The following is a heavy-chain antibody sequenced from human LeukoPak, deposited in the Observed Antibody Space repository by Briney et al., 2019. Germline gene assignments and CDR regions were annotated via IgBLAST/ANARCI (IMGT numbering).Heavy chain of an antibody. CDR1: GFTFSSYS. J-gene: IGHJ4*02. CDR3: AKELLSIGSLPFDY. CDR2: ISGSGGST. V-gene: IGHV3-23*01. Sequence: GGSLRLSCAASGFTFSSYSMNWVRQAPGKGLEWVSAISGSGGSTYYADSVKGRFTISRDNSKNTLYLQMNSLRAEDTAVYYCAKELLSIGSLPFDYWGQGTLVTVSS. D-gene: IGHD2-21*02.